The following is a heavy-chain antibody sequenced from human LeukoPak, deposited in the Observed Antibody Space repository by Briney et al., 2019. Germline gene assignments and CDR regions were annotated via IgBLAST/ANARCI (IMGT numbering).Heavy chain of an antibody. V-gene: IGHV1-8*01. CDR2: INPNSGRA. CDR1: GYTFTNYN. J-gene: IGHJ5*02. Sequence: ASVKVSCTASGYTFTNYNIDWVRQATGQGLEWMGWINPNSGRAGCVQKFQGRVNITRDTSISTAYMELSSLRSEDTAVYYCVRVYHDGSFESGNWFDPWGQGTLVTVPS. D-gene: IGHD3-22*01. CDR3: VRVYHDGSFESGNWFDP.